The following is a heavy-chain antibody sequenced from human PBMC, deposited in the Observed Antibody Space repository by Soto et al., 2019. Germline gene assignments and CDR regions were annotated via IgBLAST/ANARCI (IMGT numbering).Heavy chain of an antibody. Sequence: GGSMRISCEASGFTFSSDSMNWVRQATGKGLEWVSYISSSSSTIYYADSVKGRFTISRDNAKNSLYLQMNSLRAEDTAVYYCARDGKHHKVYARPHNYYMDVWGKGTTVTVSS. CDR3: ARDGKHHKVYARPHNYYMDV. V-gene: IGHV3-48*01. CDR2: ISSSSSTI. CDR1: GFTFSSDS. J-gene: IGHJ6*03. D-gene: IGHD2-8*01.